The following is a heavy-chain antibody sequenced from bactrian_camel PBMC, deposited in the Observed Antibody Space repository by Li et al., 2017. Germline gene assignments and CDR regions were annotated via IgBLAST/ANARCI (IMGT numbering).Heavy chain of an antibody. CDR1: ESRYTFPGKC. V-gene: IGHV3S53*01. J-gene: IGHJ4*01. Sequence: HVQLVESGGASVQAGGSLKLSCVASESRYTFPGKCLGWFRKAPGKEREGLATIDSDGDAAYADSMKGRFTISRDNAKNSVYLHMNSLKLEDTAMYNCAADFGPYCSGSYLARRANFEGQGTQVTVS. CDR2: IDSDGDA. D-gene: IGHD2*01.